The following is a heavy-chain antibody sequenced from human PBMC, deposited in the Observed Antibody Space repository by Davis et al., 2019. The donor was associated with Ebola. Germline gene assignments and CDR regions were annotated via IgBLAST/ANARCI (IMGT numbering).Heavy chain of an antibody. D-gene: IGHD6-6*01. CDR3: AKGLTARSAHMME. CDR1: GFTFSNYA. CDR2: IVVSGDST. Sequence: GESLKISCAAPGFTFSNYAMSWVRQAPGRGLGWVSGIVVSGDSTTYADSAKVRFTISRDNSKNTVFLQVNSLRAEDTAVYFCAKGLTARSAHMMEWGQGTLVTVSS. V-gene: IGHV3-23*01. J-gene: IGHJ4*02.